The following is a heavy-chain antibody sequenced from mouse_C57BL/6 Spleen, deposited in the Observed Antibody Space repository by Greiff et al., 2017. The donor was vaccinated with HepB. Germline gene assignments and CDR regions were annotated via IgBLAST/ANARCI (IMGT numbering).Heavy chain of an antibody. CDR1: GYSITSGYY. J-gene: IGHJ2*01. CDR3: ARRPYFDY. V-gene: IGHV3-6*01. Sequence: VQLQQSGPGLVKPSQSLSLTCSVTGYSITSGYYWNWIRQFPGNKLEWMGYISYDGSNNYNPSLKNRISITRDTSKNQFFLKLNSVTTEDTATYYCARRPYFDYWGQGTTLTVSS. CDR2: ISYDGSN.